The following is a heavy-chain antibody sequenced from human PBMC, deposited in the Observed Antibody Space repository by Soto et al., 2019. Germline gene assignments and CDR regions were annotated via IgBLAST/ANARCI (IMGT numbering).Heavy chain of an antibody. CDR2: IDYRGSI. V-gene: IGHV4-39*01. CDR3: ARHHNELYNWFDP. D-gene: IGHD2-15*01. J-gene: IGHJ5*02. Sequence: PSETLSLTCSVSGGSIGSSGYYWGWIRQPPGKGLEWIGSIDYRGSIYYNPSLKSRVSISVDTSNNQFSLKLNSVTAADTAVYFCARHHNELYNWFDPWGLGTLVTVSS. CDR1: GGSIGSSGYY.